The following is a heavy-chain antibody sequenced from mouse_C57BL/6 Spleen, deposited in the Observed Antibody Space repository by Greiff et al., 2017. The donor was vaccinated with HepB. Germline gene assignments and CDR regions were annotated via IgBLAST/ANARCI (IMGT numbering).Heavy chain of an antibody. CDR1: GFTFSNYW. J-gene: IGHJ4*01. CDR2: IRLKSDNYAT. V-gene: IGHV6-3*01. CDR3: TGGGFYYAMDY. Sequence: EVKVVESGGGLVQPGGSMKLSCVASGFTFSNYWMNWVRQSPEKGLEWVAQIRLKSDNYATHYAESVKGRFNISRDDYKSSVYLQMNNLRAEDTGIYYCTGGGFYYAMDYWGQGTSVTVSS.